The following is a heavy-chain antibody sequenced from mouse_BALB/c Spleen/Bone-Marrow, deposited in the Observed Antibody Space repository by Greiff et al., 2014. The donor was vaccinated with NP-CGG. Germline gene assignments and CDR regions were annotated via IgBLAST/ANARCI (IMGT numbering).Heavy chain of an antibody. V-gene: IGHV2-9*02. CDR3: ARASYYYGSGYDY. Sequence: QVQLKESGPGLGAPSQSLSITCTVSGFSLTDYGVHWVRQPPGKGLEWLGIIGIGGSTNYNSALMSRLSIDKDNSKGQVFLKMNSLQTDDTAMYYCARASYYYGSGYDYWGQGTTLTVSS. D-gene: IGHD1-1*01. CDR1: GFSLTDYG. J-gene: IGHJ2*01. CDR2: IGIGGST.